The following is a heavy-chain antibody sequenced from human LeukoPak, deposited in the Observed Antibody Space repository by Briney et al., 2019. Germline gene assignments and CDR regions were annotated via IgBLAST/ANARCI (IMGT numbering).Heavy chain of an antibody. D-gene: IGHD5-24*01. V-gene: IGHV1-69*04. J-gene: IGHJ4*02. CDR2: IIPILGIA. Sequence: ASVKVSCKASGGTFSSYAISWVRQAPGQGLEWMGRIIPILGIANYAQKFQGRVTITADKSTSTAYMELSSLRSEDTAVYYCARQRDGYTPRMDLDYWGQGTLVTVSS. CDR3: ARQRDGYTPRMDLDY. CDR1: GGTFSSYA.